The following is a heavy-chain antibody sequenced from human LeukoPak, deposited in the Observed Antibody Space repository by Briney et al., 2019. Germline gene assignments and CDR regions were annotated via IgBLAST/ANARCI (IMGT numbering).Heavy chain of an antibody. D-gene: IGHD3-9*01. CDR3: TTDTYYDILTGYYWANFDY. V-gene: IGHV3-15*07. Sequence: GGSLRLSCAASGFTFINAWMNWVRQAPGKGLEWVGRIKSKTDGGTTDYAAPVKGRFTISRDDSKNTLYLQMNSLKTEDTAVYYCTTDTYYDILTGYYWANFDYWGQGTLVTVSS. CDR2: IKSKTDGGTT. J-gene: IGHJ4*02. CDR1: GFTFINAW.